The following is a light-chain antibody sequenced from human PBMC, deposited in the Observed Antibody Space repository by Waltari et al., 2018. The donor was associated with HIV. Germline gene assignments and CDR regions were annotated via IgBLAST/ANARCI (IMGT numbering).Light chain of an antibody. CDR1: QTGTSTY. CDR3: QQYDTSPQWT. Sequence: ERVLTQSPGTLSLYPGERATLYWRARQTGTSTYLAWDQHKPGQAPRLLRYGASNRATGTPDRFSGRGSGTDFTLTISRLEPEDFAVYYCQQYDTSPQWTFGQGTKVEI. J-gene: IGKJ1*01. CDR2: GAS. V-gene: IGKV3-20*01.